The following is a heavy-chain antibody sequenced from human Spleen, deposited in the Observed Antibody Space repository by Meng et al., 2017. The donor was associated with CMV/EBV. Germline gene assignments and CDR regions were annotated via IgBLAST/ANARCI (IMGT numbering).Heavy chain of an antibody. Sequence: GESLKISCAASGFSFSTYSMNWVRQAPGKGLEWVSSISSSSSYIYYADSVKGRFTISRDNAKNSLYLQMNSLRAEDTAVYYCAKSIAARLDWFDPWGQGTLVTVSS. CDR1: GFSFSTYS. J-gene: IGHJ5*02. CDR2: ISSSSSYI. V-gene: IGHV3-21*01. D-gene: IGHD6-6*01. CDR3: AKSIAARLDWFDP.